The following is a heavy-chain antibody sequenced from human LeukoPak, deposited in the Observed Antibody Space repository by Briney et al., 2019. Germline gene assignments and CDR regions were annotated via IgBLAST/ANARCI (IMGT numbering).Heavy chain of an antibody. J-gene: IGHJ4*02. CDR3: AKEDYDSRDFDY. CDR2: IKPNSGDT. D-gene: IGHD3-3*01. Sequence: ASVKVSCKASGYTFTDYFMHWVRQAPGQGLEWMGWIKPNSGDTNYAQKFQGSVTMTRDTSISTAYMELSRLRSDDTAVYYCAKEDYDSRDFDYWGQGTLVTVSS. CDR1: GYTFTDYF. V-gene: IGHV1-2*02.